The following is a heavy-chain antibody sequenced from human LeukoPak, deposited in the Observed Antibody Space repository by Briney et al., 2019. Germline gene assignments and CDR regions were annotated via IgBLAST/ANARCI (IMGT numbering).Heavy chain of an antibody. CDR2: IHHSGST. V-gene: IGHV4-34*01. Sequence: SETLSLTCAVYGGSFSGYYWSWIRQPPGKGLEWIGEIHHSGSTNYNPSLKSRFTLSVDTSQNQFSLNLSSVTAADTAVYYCARGSTYTSSWYPLEFDYWGQGTLVTVSS. J-gene: IGHJ4*02. CDR3: ARGSTYTSSWYPLEFDY. CDR1: GGSFSGYY. D-gene: IGHD6-13*01.